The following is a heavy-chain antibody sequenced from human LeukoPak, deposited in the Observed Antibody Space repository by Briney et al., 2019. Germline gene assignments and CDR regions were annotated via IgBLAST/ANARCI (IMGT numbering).Heavy chain of an antibody. J-gene: IGHJ6*02. Sequence: PGASVKVSCKASGGTFSSYAISWVRQAPGQGLEWMGRIIPIFGIANYAQKFQGRVTITADKSTSTAYMELSSLRPEDTAVYYCARDYYDSSGYPAYYYYGMDVWGQGTTVTVSS. CDR1: GGTFSSYA. D-gene: IGHD3-22*01. V-gene: IGHV1-69*04. CDR2: IIPIFGIA. CDR3: ARDYYDSSGYPAYYYYGMDV.